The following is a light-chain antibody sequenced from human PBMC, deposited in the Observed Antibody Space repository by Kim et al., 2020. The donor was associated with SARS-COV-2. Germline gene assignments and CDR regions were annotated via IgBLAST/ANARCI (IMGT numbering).Light chain of an antibody. J-gene: IGKJ1*01. CDR1: QNINNG. CDR2: EAI. CDR3: QQYNSYWT. V-gene: IGKV1-5*03. Sequence: CASLGDRVTITCRASQNINNGLAWYQQKPGKAPKLLIYEAISLQSGVPSRFTVSGFGTEFTLTISSLQPDDFATYYCQQYNSYWTFGQGTKVDIK.